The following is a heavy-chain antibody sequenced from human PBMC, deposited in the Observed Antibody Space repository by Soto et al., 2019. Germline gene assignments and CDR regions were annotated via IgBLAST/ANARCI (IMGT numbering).Heavy chain of an antibody. V-gene: IGHV3-23*01. D-gene: IGHD4-17*01. CDR3: ASPPRATVTDNIFDF. CDR2: ISGSDGST. Sequence: VGSLSLSCTASGFTLNNHAMSWVRQAPGKGLEWVSVISGSDGSTYYADSVRGRFSISRDSSKNTLYLQMSSLRAEDTAVYYCASPPRATVTDNIFDFWGPGTLVTVSS. J-gene: IGHJ4*02. CDR1: GFTLNNHA.